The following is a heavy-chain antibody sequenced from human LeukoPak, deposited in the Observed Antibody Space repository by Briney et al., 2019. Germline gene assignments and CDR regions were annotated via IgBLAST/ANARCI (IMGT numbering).Heavy chain of an antibody. V-gene: IGHV3-21*01. CDR1: GFTFSTFS. CDR2: ISGRSNYI. J-gene: IGHJ5*02. D-gene: IGHD2-2*01. CDR3: ARGSTLGSCTSSSCHNWFDP. Sequence: PGGSLRLSCAASGFTFSTFSMNWFRQAPGKGLEWASSISGRSNYIFYADSVKGRFTISRDNAENSLYLLLNSLRVEDTAVYYCARGSTLGSCTSSSCHNWFDPWGQGTLVTVSS.